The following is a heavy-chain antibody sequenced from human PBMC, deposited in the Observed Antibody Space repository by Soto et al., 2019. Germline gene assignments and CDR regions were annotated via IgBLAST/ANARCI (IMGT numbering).Heavy chain of an antibody. CDR3: ARGGYYYDSSGYYDAFDI. D-gene: IGHD3-22*01. J-gene: IGHJ3*02. CDR2: IYYSGST. V-gene: IGHV4-31*03. Sequence: SETLSLTCTVSGGSISSGSYYWTWIRQHPGKGLEWIGYIYYSGSTYYNPSLKSRVTIFIDTSKNQFSLKLSSVTAADTAVYYCARGGYYYDSSGYYDAFDIRGQGTMVTVSS. CDR1: GGSISSGSYY.